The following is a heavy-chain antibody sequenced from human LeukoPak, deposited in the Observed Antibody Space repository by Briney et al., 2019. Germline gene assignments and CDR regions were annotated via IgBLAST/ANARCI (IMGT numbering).Heavy chain of an antibody. V-gene: IGHV3-23*01. CDR1: GFTFSSYA. CDR2: ITSSGAAT. D-gene: IGHD3-22*01. Sequence: GGSLRLSCAASGFTFSSYAMSWVRQAPGKGLEWVSSITSSGAATYYADSVKGRFTISRDNSENTLSLQMNSLRAEDTAVYYCAKDRPNYYGSNGHYYKLNGDCWGQGTLVTVSS. CDR3: AKDRPNYYGSNGHYYKLNGDC. J-gene: IGHJ4*02.